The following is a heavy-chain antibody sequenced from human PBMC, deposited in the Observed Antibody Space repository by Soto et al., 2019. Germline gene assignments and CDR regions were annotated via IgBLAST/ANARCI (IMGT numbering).Heavy chain of an antibody. J-gene: IGHJ6*02. CDR1: GGSISGYD. CDR2: IYYSGST. V-gene: IGHV4-59*01. Sequence: PSETLSLSCTLSGGSISGYDWSWIRQPPGKGLEWIGYIYYSGSTNYNPSLKSRVTISVDTSKNQFSLKLSSVTAADTAVYYCARERWIQLYAFYYYYGMDVWGQGTTVTVSS. CDR3: ARERWIQLYAFYYYYGMDV. D-gene: IGHD5-18*01.